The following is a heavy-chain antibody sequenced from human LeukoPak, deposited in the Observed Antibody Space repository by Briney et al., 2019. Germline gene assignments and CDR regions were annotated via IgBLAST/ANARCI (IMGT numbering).Heavy chain of an antibody. CDR3: ATFSGYDGMGY. CDR2: IIPIFGTA. CDR1: GGTFSSYA. V-gene: IGHV1-69*06. Sequence: SVKVSCKASGGTFSSYAISWVRQAPGQGLEWMGGIIPIFGTANYAQKFQGRVTMTEDTSTDTAYMELSSLRSEDTAVYYCATFSGYDGMGYWGQGTLVTVSS. D-gene: IGHD5-12*01. J-gene: IGHJ4*02.